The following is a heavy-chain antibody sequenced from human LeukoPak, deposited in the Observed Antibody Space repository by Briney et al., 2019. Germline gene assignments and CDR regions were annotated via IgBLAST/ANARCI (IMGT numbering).Heavy chain of an antibody. V-gene: IGHV3-9*01. D-gene: IGHD3-10*01. CDR3: AKDMYGSGSYSGWFDS. CDR2: ISWNSGSI. J-gene: IGHJ5*01. CDR1: GLTFYDYA. Sequence: PGGSLRLSCAASGLTFYDYAMHWVRQAPGKGLEWVSGISWNSGSIGYADSVKGRFTISRDNAKNSLYLEMNSLRDEDTALYYCAKDMYGSGSYSGWFDSWGQGTLVTVSS.